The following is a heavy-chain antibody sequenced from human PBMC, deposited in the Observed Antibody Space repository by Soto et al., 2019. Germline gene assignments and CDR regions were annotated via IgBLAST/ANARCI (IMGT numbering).Heavy chain of an antibody. Sequence: GGSLRLSCAASGFTFRSFTMNWVRQAPGKGLEWVSTISSNSAYIYNTDALRGRFTISRDNAKNSLHLQMNSLRAEDTAVYYCTRDASRDSSARGWFDPWGPGTLVTVSS. CDR2: ISSNSAYI. V-gene: IGHV3-21*01. J-gene: IGHJ5*02. CDR1: GFTFRSFT. CDR3: TRDASRDSSARGWFDP. D-gene: IGHD6-13*01.